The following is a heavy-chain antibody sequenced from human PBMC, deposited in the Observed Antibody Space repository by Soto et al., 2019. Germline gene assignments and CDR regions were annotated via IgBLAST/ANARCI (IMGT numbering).Heavy chain of an antibody. Sequence: SETLSLTCTVSGGSISSYYWSWIRQPPGEGLEWIGYIYYSGSTNYNPSLKSRVTISVDTSKNQFSLKLSSVTAADTAVYYCARGLVVRGVRYYYYMDVWGKGTTVTVSS. CDR3: ARGLVVRGVRYYYYMDV. CDR1: GGSISSYY. J-gene: IGHJ6*03. CDR2: IYYSGST. V-gene: IGHV4-59*01. D-gene: IGHD3-10*01.